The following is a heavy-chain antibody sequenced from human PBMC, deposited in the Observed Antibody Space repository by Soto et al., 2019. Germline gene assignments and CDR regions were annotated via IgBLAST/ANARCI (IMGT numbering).Heavy chain of an antibody. CDR3: ARDKIDYFDSSGYWYYDL. CDR2: ISSSGSAI. J-gene: IGHJ2*01. Sequence: QVQLVESGGGLVKPGGSLRLSCAASGFTFSDYYMSWIRQAPGKGLEWVSYISSSGSAIYYADSVKGRFTISRDNAKNSLYLKMNSRRAEDTAVYYCARDKIDYFDSSGYWYYDLWGLGTLVTVSS. D-gene: IGHD3-22*01. CDR1: GFTFSDYY. V-gene: IGHV3-11*01.